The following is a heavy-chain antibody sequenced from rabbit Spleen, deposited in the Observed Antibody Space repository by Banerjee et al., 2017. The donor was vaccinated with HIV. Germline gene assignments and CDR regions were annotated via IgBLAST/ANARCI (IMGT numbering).Heavy chain of an antibody. CDR1: GVSFSDKDV. D-gene: IGHD1-1*01. J-gene: IGHJ4*01. CDR3: ARGADNNWYIPYFKL. Sequence: EQLEESGGGLVKPEGSLTLTCKASGVSFSDKDVMCWVRQAPGKGLEWIACINIVTGKTVYASWAKGRFIMSRTSSTTVTLQMTSLTAADTATYFCARGADNNWYIPYFKLWGQGTLVTVS. CDR2: INIVTGKT. V-gene: IGHV1S45*01.